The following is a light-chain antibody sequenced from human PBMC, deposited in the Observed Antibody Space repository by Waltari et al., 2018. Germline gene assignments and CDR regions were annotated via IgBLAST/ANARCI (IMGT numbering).Light chain of an antibody. Sequence: QSALTQPASVSGSPGQSITISCTGTSRYIGSYDFVSWYQQHPGTAPKLLIFGVTARPSGVSDRFSGSKSGNAASLTISGLVAEDEATYFCASYTSRSAVAVFGTGTKVAV. CDR3: ASYTSRSAVAV. J-gene: IGLJ1*01. CDR2: GVT. CDR1: SRYIGSYDF. V-gene: IGLV2-14*03.